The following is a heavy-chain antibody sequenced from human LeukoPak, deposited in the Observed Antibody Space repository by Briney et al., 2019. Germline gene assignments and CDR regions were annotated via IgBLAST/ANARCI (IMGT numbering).Heavy chain of an antibody. CDR2: IKQDGSEK. J-gene: IGHJ4*02. CDR1: GFTFSSYW. V-gene: IGHV3-7*01. CDR3: ARDPFCSTNCPSYYFDY. Sequence: PGGSLRLSCAASGFTFSSYWMSWVRQAPGKGLEWVANIKQDGSEKYYVDSVKGRFTISRDNAKNSLYLQMNSLRAEDTAVYYCARDPFCSTNCPSYYFDYWGQGTLVTVSS. D-gene: IGHD2-2*01.